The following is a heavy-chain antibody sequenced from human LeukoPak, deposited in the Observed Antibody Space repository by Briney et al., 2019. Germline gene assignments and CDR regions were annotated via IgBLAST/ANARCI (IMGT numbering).Heavy chain of an antibody. CDR2: ISSTSDTI. J-gene: IGHJ4*02. CDR3: ARSSGYPYLDY. V-gene: IGHV3-48*01. D-gene: IGHD3-22*01. CDR1: GFTFSSYS. Sequence: GGSLRLSCEASGFTFSSYSMNWVRQAPGKGLEWVSYISSTSDTIYYADSVKGRFTISRDNAKNSVYLQMNSLRAEDTAVYFCARSSGYPYLDYWGQGTLVTV.